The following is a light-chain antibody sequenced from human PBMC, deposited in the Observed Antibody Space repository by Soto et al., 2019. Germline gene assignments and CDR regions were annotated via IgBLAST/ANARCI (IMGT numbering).Light chain of an antibody. V-gene: IGKV3-20*01. CDR2: RTF. CDR3: QQFSSSPLT. CDR1: QSISSSY. Sequence: EIVLTQSPGTLSLSPGERATLSCRASQSISSSYLAWYQQKPGQPPRLLLYRTFSRATGIPDRFSGSGSGTDFTLTISRLEPEDFAVYFCQQFSSSPLTVGGGTKVEI. J-gene: IGKJ4*01.